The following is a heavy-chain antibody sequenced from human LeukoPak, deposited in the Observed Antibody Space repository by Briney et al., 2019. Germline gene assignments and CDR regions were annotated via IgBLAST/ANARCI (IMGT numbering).Heavy chain of an antibody. CDR2: ISAYNGNT. D-gene: IGHD3-22*01. J-gene: IGHJ4*02. Sequence: APVKVSCKASGYTFTSYGISWVRQAPGQGLEWMGWISAYNGNTNYAQKLQGRVTMTTDTSTSTAYMELRSLRSDDTAVYYCARDQPRTYYYDSSGYYYEDYWGQGTLVTVSS. CDR3: ARDQPRTYYYDSSGYYYEDY. V-gene: IGHV1-18*01. CDR1: GYTFTSYG.